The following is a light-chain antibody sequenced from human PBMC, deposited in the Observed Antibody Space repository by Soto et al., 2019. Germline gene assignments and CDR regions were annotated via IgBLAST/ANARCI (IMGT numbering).Light chain of an antibody. J-gene: IGLJ1*01. CDR2: DVS. CDR3: CSYADNYSYV. CDR1: SSDVGAYNY. Sequence: QSALTQPRSVSGSPGQSVTISCTGTSSDVGAYNYVSWYQQHPGKAPKLMTYDVSKRPSGVPDRFSGSKSGKTASLTISGLQAEDEADYYCCSYADNYSYVFGTGTKVTVL. V-gene: IGLV2-11*01.